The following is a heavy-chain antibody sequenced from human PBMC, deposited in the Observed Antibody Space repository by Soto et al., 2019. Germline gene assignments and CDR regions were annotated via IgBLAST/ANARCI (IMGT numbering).Heavy chain of an antibody. CDR2: IYYSGST. CDR3: ARHVEAAAGTSALNSHVDY. Sequence: SETLSLTCTVSGGSISSSSYYWGWIRQPPGKGLEWIGSIYYSGSTYYNPSLKSRVTISVDTSKNQFSLKLSSVTAADTAVYYCARHVEAAAGTSALNSHVDYWGQGTLVTVS. D-gene: IGHD6-13*01. CDR1: GGSISSSSYY. J-gene: IGHJ4*02. V-gene: IGHV4-39*01.